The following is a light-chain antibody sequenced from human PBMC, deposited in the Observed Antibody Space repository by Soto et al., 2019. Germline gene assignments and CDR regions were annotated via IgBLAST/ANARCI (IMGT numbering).Light chain of an antibody. J-gene: IGLJ3*02. V-gene: IGLV1-40*01. CDR2: GNT. CDR1: ASNIGADSD. Sequence: QSVLTQPPSVSGAPGQRVTISCTGSASNIGADSDAHWYQQLPGAAPQLLIYGNTNRPSGVPDRISGSKSGASAYLSITGLQAEDEADYYCQAYDRSLNGGVFGGGTKLTVL. CDR3: QAYDRSLNGGV.